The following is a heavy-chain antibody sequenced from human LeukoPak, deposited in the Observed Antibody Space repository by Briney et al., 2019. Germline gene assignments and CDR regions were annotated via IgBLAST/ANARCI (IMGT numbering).Heavy chain of an antibody. Sequence: GGSLRLSCAASGFTFSNAWMSWVRQAPGKGLEWVGRIKSKTAGGTTDYAAPVKGRFTISRDDSKNTLYLQMNSLKTEDTAVYYCTTVRYYGSGSSVWFGYWGQGTLVTVSS. V-gene: IGHV3-15*01. D-gene: IGHD3-10*01. J-gene: IGHJ4*02. CDR3: TTVRYYGSGSSVWFGY. CDR2: IKSKTAGGTT. CDR1: GFTFSNAW.